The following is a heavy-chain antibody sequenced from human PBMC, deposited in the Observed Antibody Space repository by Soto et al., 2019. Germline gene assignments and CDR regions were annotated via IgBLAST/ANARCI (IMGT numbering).Heavy chain of an antibody. CDR1: GGSVSSGSYY. CDR2: IYYSGST. J-gene: IGHJ6*02. CDR3: ARVFFRYYDSATLTLDGGMDV. D-gene: IGHD3-22*01. V-gene: IGHV4-61*01. Sequence: PSETLSLTCTVSGGSVSSGSYYWSWIRQPPGQGLEWIGYIYYSGSTNYTPSLKSRVTISVDTSKNQFSLKLSSVTAADTAVYYCARVFFRYYDSATLTLDGGMDVWGQGTTVTVSS.